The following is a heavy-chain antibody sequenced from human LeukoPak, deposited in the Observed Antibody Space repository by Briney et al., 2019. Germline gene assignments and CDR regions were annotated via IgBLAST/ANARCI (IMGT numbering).Heavy chain of an antibody. CDR1: GFTFNDFA. D-gene: IGHD3-10*01. J-gene: IGHJ3*01. CDR3: VKTRNSGSGAFDV. V-gene: IGHV3-9*01. CDR2: ISWNNRDI. Sequence: PGGSLRLSCAASGFTFNDFATHWVRQVPGKGLEWVSGISWNNRDIGYADSVKGRFTFSRDNAKNSLFLQMNSLRAEDTALYYCVKTRNSGSGAFDVWGQGTMVTVSS.